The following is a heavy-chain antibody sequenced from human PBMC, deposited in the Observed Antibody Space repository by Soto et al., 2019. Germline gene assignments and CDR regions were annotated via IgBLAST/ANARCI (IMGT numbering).Heavy chain of an antibody. J-gene: IGHJ5*02. CDR3: ARSVFP. V-gene: IGHV4-31*03. Sequence: QVQLQESGPGLVKPSQTLSLTCTVSGGSISSGGYYWNWIRQHPGKGLEWIGYIYYIGSTYYNPSLXRXINISRDTSKHQFSLKLSSVTAADTDVYYCARSVFPWGQGTLVTVSS. CDR2: IYYIGST. CDR1: GGSISSGGYY.